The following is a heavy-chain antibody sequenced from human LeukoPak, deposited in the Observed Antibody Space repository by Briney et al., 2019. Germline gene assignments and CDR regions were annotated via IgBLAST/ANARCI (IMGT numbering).Heavy chain of an antibody. CDR1: GLSFSSYG. Sequence: GGSLRLSCAASGLSFSSYGMSWVRQAPGKGLERVSGISGSGASTYYADSVKGRFTISRDNSKNTLYLQMNSPRAEDTAVYYCAKGYYYGSGSYFFGYYYMDVWGKGTTVTVSS. J-gene: IGHJ6*03. D-gene: IGHD3-10*01. CDR2: ISGSGAST. CDR3: AKGYYYGSGSYFFGYYYMDV. V-gene: IGHV3-23*01.